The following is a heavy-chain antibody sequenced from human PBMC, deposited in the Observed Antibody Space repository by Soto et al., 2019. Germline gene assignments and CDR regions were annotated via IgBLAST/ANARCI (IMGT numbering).Heavy chain of an antibody. D-gene: IGHD1-1*01. CDR1: GLTVSGKKY. CDR3: ATWHEREHPYDV. J-gene: IGHJ3*01. CDR2: LYDVDGS. Sequence: GGSLRLSCAASGLTVSGKKYVAWVRQAPGKGLEWVSALYDVDGSFYADSVKGRFTTSSDSSKTTVYLQMNGLRPDDTAVYYCATWHEREHPYDVWGQGTTVTVSS. V-gene: IGHV3-53*01.